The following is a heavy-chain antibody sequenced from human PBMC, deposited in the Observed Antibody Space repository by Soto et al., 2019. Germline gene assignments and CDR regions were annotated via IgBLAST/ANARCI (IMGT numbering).Heavy chain of an antibody. V-gene: IGHV1-69*06. D-gene: IGHD3-16*01. CDR3: AGGASMITFGGDNYGMDV. Sequence: QVQLVQSGAEVKKPGSSVKVSCKASGGTFSSYAISGVRQAPGQGLEWMGGIIPIFGTANYAQKFQGRVTITADKSTSTYYMEISSLRSEDTAVYYWAGGASMITFGGDNYGMDVWGQGTTVTVSS. CDR2: IIPIFGTA. CDR1: GGTFSSYA. J-gene: IGHJ6*02.